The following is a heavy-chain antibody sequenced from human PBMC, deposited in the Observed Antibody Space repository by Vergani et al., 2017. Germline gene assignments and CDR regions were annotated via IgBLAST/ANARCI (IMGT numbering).Heavy chain of an antibody. Sequence: QLQLQESGPGLVKPSETLSLTCTVSGGSISSNNCWTWVRQPPGKGLEWIGEICHTEDTKYSPSLKTRATVTVDETRNLFSRRLNSVTAADTAVYYCARVDTQVPATSRFCYMDVWGKGTTVVVSS. J-gene: IGHJ6*03. V-gene: IGHV4-4*02. CDR2: ICHTEDT. CDR3: ARVDTQVPATSRFCYMDV. CDR1: GGSISSNNC. D-gene: IGHD6-25*01.